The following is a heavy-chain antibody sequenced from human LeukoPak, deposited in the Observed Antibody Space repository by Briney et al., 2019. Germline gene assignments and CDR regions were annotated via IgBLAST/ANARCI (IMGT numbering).Heavy chain of an antibody. CDR2: ISGSGGST. CDR3: AKGHYYDSSGYEDY. CDR1: GFTFSSYA. D-gene: IGHD3-22*01. J-gene: IGHJ4*02. V-gene: IGHV3-23*01. Sequence: PGGSLRLSCAASGFTFSSYAMSWVRQAPGKGLEWVSAISGSGGSTYYADSVKGRFTISRDNSRNTLYLQMNSLRAEDTAVYYCAKGHYYDSSGYEDYWGQGTLVTVSS.